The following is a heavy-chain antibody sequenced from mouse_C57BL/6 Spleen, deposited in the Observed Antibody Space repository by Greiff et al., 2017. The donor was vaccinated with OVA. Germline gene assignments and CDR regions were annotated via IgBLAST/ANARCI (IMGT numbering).Heavy chain of an antibody. V-gene: IGHV1-52*01. J-gene: IGHJ2*01. Sequence: VQLQQPGAELVRPGSSVKLSCKASGYTFTSYWMHWVKQRPIQGLEWIGNIDPSDSETHYNQKFKDKATLTVDKSSSTAYMQLSSLTSEDSAVYYCARGQIITTVVAKGYFDYWGQGTTLTVSS. D-gene: IGHD1-1*01. CDR1: GYTFTSYW. CDR2: IDPSDSET. CDR3: ARGQIITTVVAKGYFDY.